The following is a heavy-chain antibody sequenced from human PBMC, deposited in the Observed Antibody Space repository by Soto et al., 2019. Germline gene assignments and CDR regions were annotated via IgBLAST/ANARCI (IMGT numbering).Heavy chain of an antibody. CDR3: AAAYYYDSSGWEPPVNYYYGMDV. CDR1: GFTFTSSA. CDR2: IVVGSGNT. D-gene: IGHD3-22*01. J-gene: IGHJ6*02. Sequence: SVKVSCKASGFTFTSSAVRWVRQARGQRLEWIGWIVVGSGNTNYAQKFQERVTITRDMSTSTAYMELSSLRSEDTAVYYCAAAYYYDSSGWEPPVNYYYGMDVWGQGTTVTVSS. V-gene: IGHV1-58*01.